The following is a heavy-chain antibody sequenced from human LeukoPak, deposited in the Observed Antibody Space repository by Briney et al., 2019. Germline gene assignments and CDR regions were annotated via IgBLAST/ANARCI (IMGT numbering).Heavy chain of an antibody. J-gene: IGHJ3*01. CDR1: GGSISSSSYY. D-gene: IGHD1-14*01. Sequence: KPSETLSLTCTVSGGSISSSSYYWGWIRQPPGKGLEWIGTINYSGSTYYNPSLKSRVTISVDTSKNQISLKLNSVTAADTAVYYCARHWYGGAFDVWGQGSMVTVSS. CDR2: INYSGST. V-gene: IGHV4-39*01. CDR3: ARHWYGGAFDV.